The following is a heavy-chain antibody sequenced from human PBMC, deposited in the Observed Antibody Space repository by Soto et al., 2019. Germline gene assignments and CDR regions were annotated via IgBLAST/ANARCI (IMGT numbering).Heavy chain of an antibody. D-gene: IGHD1-26*01. V-gene: IGHV1-18*01. CDR3: ARARWAADYFDY. CDR1: GYTFTSYG. CDR2: ISGYNYKT. J-gene: IGHJ4*02. Sequence: QVHLGQSGPEVKKPGASVKVSCKASGYTFTSYGISWVRQAPGQGLEWMGWISGYNYKTDYAQKFQDRVTITTDVFTDTAYMEVRTLRSDDTAVYYCARARWAADYFDYWGQGTLVTVSS.